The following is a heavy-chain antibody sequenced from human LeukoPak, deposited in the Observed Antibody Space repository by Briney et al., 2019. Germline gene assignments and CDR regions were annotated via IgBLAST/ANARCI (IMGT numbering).Heavy chain of an antibody. D-gene: IGHD1-1*01. CDR2: IGISSGNT. Sequence: PSGGSLRLSCTASGFPFSDYSMNWVRQAPGKGLEWISYIGISSGNTKYADSVKGRFTISADNARNSLYLQMNSLRVEDTAVYYCARDHNYAFDNWGQGTLVSVSS. V-gene: IGHV3-48*04. CDR1: GFPFSDYS. J-gene: IGHJ4*02. CDR3: ARDHNYAFDN.